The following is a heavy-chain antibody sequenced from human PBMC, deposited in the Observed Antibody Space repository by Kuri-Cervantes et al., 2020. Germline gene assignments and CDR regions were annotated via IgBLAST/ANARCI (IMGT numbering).Heavy chain of an antibody. Sequence: GESLKISCAASGFTFSSYAMGWVRQGPGKGLEWVSGINWNGGSTGYADSVKGRFTISRDNAKSSLYLQMNSLRAEDTAVYYCAKEGARGGDYWGQGTLVTVSS. J-gene: IGHJ4*02. CDR2: INWNGGST. V-gene: IGHV3-20*04. CDR1: GFTFSSYA. D-gene: IGHD3-16*01. CDR3: AKEGARGGDY.